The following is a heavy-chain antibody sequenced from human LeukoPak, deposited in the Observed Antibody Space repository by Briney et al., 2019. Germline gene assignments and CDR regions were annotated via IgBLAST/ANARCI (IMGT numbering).Heavy chain of an antibody. CDR2: ISYDGSNK. CDR3: ARVGSGWEEYFQH. CDR1: GFTFSSYA. J-gene: IGHJ1*01. V-gene: IGHV3-30*04. Sequence: GRSLRLSCAASGFTFSSYAMHWVRQAPGKGLEWVAVISYDGSNKYCADSVKGRFTISRDNSKNTLYLQMNSLRAEDTAVYYCARVGSGWEEYFQHWGQGTLVTVSS. D-gene: IGHD6-19*01.